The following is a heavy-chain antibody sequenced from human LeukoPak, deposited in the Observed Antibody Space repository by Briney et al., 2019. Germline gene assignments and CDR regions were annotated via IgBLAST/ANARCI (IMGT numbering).Heavy chain of an antibody. CDR1: GGTFSSYA. J-gene: IGHJ3*02. CDR3: ARGRGLGITMPVDAFDI. V-gene: IGHV1-69*05. CDR2: IIPIFGTA. Sequence: SVKVSCKASGGTFSSYAISWVRQAPGQGLEWMGRIIPIFGTANYAQKFQGRVSITTDESTSTAYMELSSLRSEDTAVYYCARGRGLGITMPVDAFDIWGQGTMVTVSS. D-gene: IGHD3-10*01.